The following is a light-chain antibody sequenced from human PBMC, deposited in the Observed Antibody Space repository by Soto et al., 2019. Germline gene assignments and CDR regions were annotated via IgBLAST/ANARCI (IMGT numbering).Light chain of an antibody. J-gene: IGKJ4*01. V-gene: IGKV3-11*01. Sequence: EIVLTQSPATLSLSPGERATLSCRASQSVSSYLAWYQQKPGQAPRLLIYDASNRATGIPARFSGSGSGTDFTLTISSLEPEEFAVYYCQQRGNRLTFGGGTKVEIK. CDR2: DAS. CDR3: QQRGNRLT. CDR1: QSVSSY.